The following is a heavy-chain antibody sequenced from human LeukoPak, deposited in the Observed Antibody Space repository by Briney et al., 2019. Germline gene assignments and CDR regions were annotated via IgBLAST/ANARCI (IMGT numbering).Heavy chain of an antibody. Sequence: ASVKVSCKASGYTFTSYGVSWVRQAPGQGLEWMGWISAYNGNTNYAQKLQGRVTMTTDTSTSTAYMELRSLRSDDTAVYYCARYSAYDSALGYWGQGTLVTVSS. CDR1: GYTFTSYG. CDR3: ARYSAYDSALGY. J-gene: IGHJ4*02. D-gene: IGHD5-12*01. V-gene: IGHV1-18*01. CDR2: ISAYNGNT.